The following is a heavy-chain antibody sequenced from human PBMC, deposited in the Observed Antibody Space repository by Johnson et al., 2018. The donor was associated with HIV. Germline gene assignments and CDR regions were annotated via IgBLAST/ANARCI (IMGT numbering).Heavy chain of an antibody. D-gene: IGHD4-17*01. CDR2: ISSSGSTM. CDR3: ARDPTPWGGDYVDYAFDI. V-gene: IGHV3-11*01. Sequence: QVQLVESGGGLVKPGGSLRLSCTTSGFTFSAYYMSCIRQAPGKGLECVSYISSSGSTMSYADSVKGRFTISRDNAKNSLYLQMNSLRAEDTARYYCARDPTPWGGDYVDYAFDIWGQGTMVTVSS. CDR1: GFTFSAYY. J-gene: IGHJ3*02.